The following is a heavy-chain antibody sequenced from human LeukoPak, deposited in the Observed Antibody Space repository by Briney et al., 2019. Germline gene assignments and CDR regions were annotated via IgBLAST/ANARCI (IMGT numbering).Heavy chain of an antibody. CDR3: ATSKYSGSY. CDR1: AFAFSSYT. Sequence: PGGSLRLSCAASAFAFSSYTMNWVRQAPGKGLEWVSSITSGGGYTYYADSVKGRFTISRDNARNSLYLQMNSLRAEDTAVYYCATSKYSGSYWGQGTLVTVSS. V-gene: IGHV3-21*04. D-gene: IGHD1-26*01. J-gene: IGHJ4*02. CDR2: ITSGGGYT.